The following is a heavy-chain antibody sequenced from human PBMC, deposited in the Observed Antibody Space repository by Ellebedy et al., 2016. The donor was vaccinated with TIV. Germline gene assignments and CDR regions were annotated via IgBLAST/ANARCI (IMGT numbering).Heavy chain of an antibody. Sequence: MPGGSLRLSCTVSGGSINSDSEFWGWIRQPPGKGLEWIGSIYYSGSTYYNPSLKSRITISIDKSKNQFSLKLSSVTAADTAVYYCARVKTSEKHWFDPWGQGSKVTVSS. CDR3: ARVKTSEKHWFDP. CDR1: GGSINSDSEF. CDR2: IYYSGST. V-gene: IGHV4-39*01. J-gene: IGHJ5*02. D-gene: IGHD2-21*01.